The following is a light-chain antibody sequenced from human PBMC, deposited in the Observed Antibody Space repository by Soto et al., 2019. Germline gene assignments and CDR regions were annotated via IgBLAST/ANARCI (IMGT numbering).Light chain of an antibody. J-gene: IGLJ3*02. Sequence: QSALTQPPSASGSPGQSVTVSCTGTSSDVGRYNYVSWYQQHPGKAPKLMIYQVSKRPSGVPGRFSGSKSGNTASLTVSGLQAEDEADYYCSSYAGSNNWVFGGGTKVTVL. CDR2: QVS. V-gene: IGLV2-8*01. CDR1: SSDVGRYNY. CDR3: SSYAGSNNWV.